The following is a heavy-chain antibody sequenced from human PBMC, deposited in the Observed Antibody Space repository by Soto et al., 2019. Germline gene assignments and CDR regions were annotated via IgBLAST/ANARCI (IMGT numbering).Heavy chain of an antibody. CDR3: AGDQWVYYGMDV. Sequence: GGSLRLSCAASGFTFSSYWMSWVRQAPGKGLEWVANIKQDGSEKYYVDSVKGRITISRDNAKNSLYLQMNSLRAEDAALYECAGDQWVYYGMDVWGQGTMVTVSS. CDR1: GFTFSSYW. J-gene: IGHJ6*02. V-gene: IGHV3-7*01. D-gene: IGHD2-8*01. CDR2: IKQDGSEK.